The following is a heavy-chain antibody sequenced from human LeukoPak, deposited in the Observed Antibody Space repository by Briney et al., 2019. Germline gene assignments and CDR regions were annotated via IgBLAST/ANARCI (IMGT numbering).Heavy chain of an antibody. V-gene: IGHV1-8*01. CDR3: ARRAPYYYYMDV. J-gene: IGHJ6*03. CDR2: MNPNSGNT. Sequence: GASVKVSCKASGYTFTSYDINWVRQATGQGLEWMGWMNPNSGNTGYAQKFQGRVTMTRNTSISTDYMELSSLRSEDTAVYYCARRAPYYYYMDVWGKGTTVTISS. CDR1: GYTFTSYD.